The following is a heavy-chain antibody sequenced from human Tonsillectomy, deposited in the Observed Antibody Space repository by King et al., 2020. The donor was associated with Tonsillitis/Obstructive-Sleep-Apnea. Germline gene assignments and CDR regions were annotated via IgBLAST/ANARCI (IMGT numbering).Heavy chain of an antibody. CDR1: GFTFTSYA. D-gene: IGHD6-19*01. V-gene: IGHV3-23*04. CDR3: AGGPAGADYYYMDV. Sequence: DVQLVESGGGSVQPGGSLRLSCAASGFTFTSYAMTWVRQAPGKGLEWVSSISDNGAGTHYADSVKGRFTISRDNSKNTLYLQMSSLRVDDTAVYYCAGGPAGADYYYMDVWGKGRTVTVTS. J-gene: IGHJ6*03. CDR2: ISDNGAGT.